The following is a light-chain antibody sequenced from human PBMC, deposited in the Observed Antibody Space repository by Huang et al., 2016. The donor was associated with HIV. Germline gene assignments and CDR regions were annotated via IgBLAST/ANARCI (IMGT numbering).Light chain of an antibody. CDR2: GAS. CDR3: QQTYSMRT. Sequence: DIQMTQSPSSLSVSVGDRVTITCQASQSISNYLNWYQQKPGKAPKLLIFGASTWQSGVPSRFSGRASWTDFTLTISRLHPEDFATYYCQQTYSMRTFGQGTKVEIK. CDR1: QSISNY. J-gene: IGKJ1*01. V-gene: IGKV1-39*01.